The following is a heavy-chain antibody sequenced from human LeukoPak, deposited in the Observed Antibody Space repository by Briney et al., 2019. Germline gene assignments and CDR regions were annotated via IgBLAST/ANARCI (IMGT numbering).Heavy chain of an antibody. CDR2: IYHSGST. CDR3: ARSWNYDAFDI. J-gene: IGHJ3*02. D-gene: IGHD1-7*01. CDR1: GGSISSYY. Sequence: SETLSLTCTVSGGSISSYYWSWIRQPPGKGLEWIGYIYHSGSTYYNPSLKSRVTISVDRSKNQFSLKLSSVTAADTAVYYCARSWNYDAFDIWGQGTMVTVSS. V-gene: IGHV4-59*12.